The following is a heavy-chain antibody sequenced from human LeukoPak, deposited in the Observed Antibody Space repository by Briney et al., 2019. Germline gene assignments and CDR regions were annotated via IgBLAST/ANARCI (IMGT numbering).Heavy chain of an antibody. CDR2: INPNSGGT. V-gene: IGHV1-2*02. D-gene: IGHD1-1*01. J-gene: IGHJ5*02. Sequence: ASVKVSCKASGYTFTGYYMHWVRQAPGQGLEWMGWINPNSGGTNYAQKFQGRVTMTRDTSISTAYMELSRLRSDDTAVYYCARDKNWSPAASFDPWGQGTLVTVSS. CDR3: ARDKNWSPAASFDP. CDR1: GYTFTGYY.